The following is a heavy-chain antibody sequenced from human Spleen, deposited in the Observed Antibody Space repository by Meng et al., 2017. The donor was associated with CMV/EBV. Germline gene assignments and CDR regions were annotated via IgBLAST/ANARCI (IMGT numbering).Heavy chain of an antibody. CDR2: INSDGSST. CDR1: GFTFSSYW. Sequence: GESLKISCAASGFTFSSYWMHWVRQAPGKGLVWVSRINSDGSSTSYADSVKGRFTISRDNAKNTLYLQMNSLRAEDTAVYYCARGSYSSSWYRLGYYGMDVWGQGTTVTVS. D-gene: IGHD6-13*01. V-gene: IGHV3-74*01. J-gene: IGHJ6*02. CDR3: ARGSYSSSWYRLGYYGMDV.